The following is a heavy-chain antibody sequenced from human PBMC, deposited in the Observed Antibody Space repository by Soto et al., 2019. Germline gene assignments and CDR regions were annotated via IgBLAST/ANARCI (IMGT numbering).Heavy chain of an antibody. J-gene: IGHJ2*01. CDR2: IFDTGNT. D-gene: IGHD1-1*01. CDR3: ACLNGYNRFFDH. Sequence: QLQLLESGSGLVKPSQTLSLTCAVSGGSLSSGGCSWSWIRLPPGKSLEWIGYIFDTGNTYYSTSLKSRVTMSVDTSRNQFSLRLASVSAADTAMYYCACLNGYNRFFDHWGRGTLVTVSS. V-gene: IGHV4-30-2*01. CDR1: GGSLSSGGCS.